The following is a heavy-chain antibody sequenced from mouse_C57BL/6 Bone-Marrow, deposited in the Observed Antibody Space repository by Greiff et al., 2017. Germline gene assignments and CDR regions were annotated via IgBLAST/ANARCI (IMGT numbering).Heavy chain of an antibody. J-gene: IGHJ1*03. D-gene: IGHD1-1*01. Sequence: VQLQQSGPELVKPGASVKIPCKASGYTFPDYNMDWVKQSHGKSLEWIGDINPNNGGTIYNQKFKGKATLTVDKSSSTAYMELRSLTSEDTAVYYCARATLVEGGYFDVWGTGTTVTVSS. CDR2: INPNNGGT. CDR3: ARATLVEGGYFDV. CDR1: GYTFPDYN. V-gene: IGHV1-18*01.